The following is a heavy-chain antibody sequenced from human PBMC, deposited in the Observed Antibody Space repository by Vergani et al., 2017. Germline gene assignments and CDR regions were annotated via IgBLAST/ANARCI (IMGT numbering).Heavy chain of an antibody. CDR1: GFTFSTYA. D-gene: IGHD1-26*01. Sequence: EVQLLESGGSLKKPGRSVRLSCAASGFTFSTYAMHWVRQAPGKGLECVSALTGGGGSTYYADSFKARLIISSDNSRDTLYRQMNSLRPEDTATDYCVKDAGSYENFFDAWVQGTLVTVSS. CDR3: VKDAGSYENFFDA. J-gene: IGHJ4*02. V-gene: IGHV3-23*01. CDR2: LTGGGGST.